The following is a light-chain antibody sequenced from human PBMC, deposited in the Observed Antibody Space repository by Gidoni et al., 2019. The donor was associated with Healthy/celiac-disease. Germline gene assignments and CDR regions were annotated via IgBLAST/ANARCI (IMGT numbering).Light chain of an antibody. V-gene: IGKV3-20*01. CDR1: QSVSSSY. CDR3: QKYGSAPQR. Sequence: EIVLTHSPGTLSLSPGERATLSCRASQSVSSSYLAWYQQKPGQAPRLVIEGASSRATGIPERCSGRGSGRDLNLNIRRVEPEDVAVYYCQKYGSAPQRFGQGTKVEIK. CDR2: GAS. J-gene: IGKJ1*01.